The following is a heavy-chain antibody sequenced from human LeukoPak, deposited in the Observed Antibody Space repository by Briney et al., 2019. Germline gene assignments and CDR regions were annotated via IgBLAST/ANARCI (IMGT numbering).Heavy chain of an antibody. CDR2: IVVGSGNT. V-gene: IGHV1-58*01. J-gene: IGHJ4*02. CDR3: AADDYYDSSGYYDFDY. D-gene: IGHD3-22*01. Sequence: GASVKDSCKASGFTFTSSAVQWVRQARGQRLEWIGWIVVGSGNTNYAQKFQERVTITRDMSTSTAYMELSSLRSEDTAVYYCAADDYYDSSGYYDFDYWGQGTLVTVSS. CDR1: GFTFTSSA.